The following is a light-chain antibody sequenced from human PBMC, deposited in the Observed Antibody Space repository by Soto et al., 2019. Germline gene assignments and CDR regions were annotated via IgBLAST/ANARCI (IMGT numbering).Light chain of an antibody. CDR2: EVD. CDR3: SSYVHNNISL. Sequence: QSALTQPASVSGSPGQSITISCTGTSDDIGTYNYVSWFQQHSGNAPKLIIYEVDKRPSGVPNRFSGSKSGNTASLTISGLQAEDDSDYYRSSYVHNNISLFGGGPK. CDR1: SDDIGTYNY. J-gene: IGLJ2*01. V-gene: IGLV2-14*01.